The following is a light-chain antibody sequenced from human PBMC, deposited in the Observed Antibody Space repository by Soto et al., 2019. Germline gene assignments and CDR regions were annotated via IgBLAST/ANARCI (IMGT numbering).Light chain of an antibody. CDR3: QEYNSYPPWT. CDR1: QSISSW. J-gene: IGKJ1*01. Sequence: DIQMTQSPSTLSASVGDRVTITCRASQSISSWLAWYQQKPGKAPKLLIYDASSLESGVPSRFSGSGSGTEFTLTISSLQPDDFATYYCQEYNSYPPWTFGQGTKVESK. CDR2: DAS. V-gene: IGKV1-5*01.